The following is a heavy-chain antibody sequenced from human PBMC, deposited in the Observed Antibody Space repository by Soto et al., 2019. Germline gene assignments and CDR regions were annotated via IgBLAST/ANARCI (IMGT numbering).Heavy chain of an antibody. CDR3: ARNLFGVIIRGDY. D-gene: IGHD3-3*01. Sequence: GASLKGSCKTSGYTFTRYGISWGRQAPGQGLEWMGWISTYSGNTDYAQKFQGRITMTTDTSTDTVYMELRSLRSDDTAVYFCARNLFGVIIRGDYWGQGTLVTVSS. V-gene: IGHV1-18*04. J-gene: IGHJ4*02. CDR1: GYTFTRYG. CDR2: ISTYSGNT.